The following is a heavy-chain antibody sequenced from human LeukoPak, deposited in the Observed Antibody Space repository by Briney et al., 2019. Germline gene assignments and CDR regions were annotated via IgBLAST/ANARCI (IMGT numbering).Heavy chain of an antibody. J-gene: IGHJ6*02. CDR2: ISGASIIP. CDR3: AKARDFCSGGSCYLVPMDV. D-gene: IGHD2-15*01. Sequence: GGSLRLSCAASGFDFASYAMTWVRQAPGKGLEWVSSISGASIIPHFADSVKGRFTISRDNSKGTLYLQMNSLRAEDTAVYYCAKARDFCSGGSCYLVPMDVWGQGSTVTVSS. V-gene: IGHV3-23*01. CDR1: GFDFASYA.